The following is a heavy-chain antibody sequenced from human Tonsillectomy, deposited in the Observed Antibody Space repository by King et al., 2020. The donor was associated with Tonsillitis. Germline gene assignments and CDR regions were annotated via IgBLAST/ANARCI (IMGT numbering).Heavy chain of an antibody. Sequence: AQLVQSGGGTVKPGGSLRLSCAASGFTFNKYYMIWIRQAPGKGLEWVSYISGDATFANYADSVKGRFTISSDNAENSLYLQMNSLRPEDTAVYYCATRAFCDGGSCPFDNWGQGTLVTVSS. J-gene: IGHJ4*02. CDR1: GFTFNKYY. CDR3: ATRAFCDGGSCPFDN. V-gene: IGHV3-11*05. CDR2: ISGDATFA. D-gene: IGHD2-15*01.